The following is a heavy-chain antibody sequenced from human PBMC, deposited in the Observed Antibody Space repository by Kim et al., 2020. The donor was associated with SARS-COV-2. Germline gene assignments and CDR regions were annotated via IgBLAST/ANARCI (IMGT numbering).Heavy chain of an antibody. CDR3: AVVASKLRCLNFEY. D-gene: IGHD4-17*01. Sequence: GGSLRLSCAASGFTFSNYDMTWVRQAPGKGLEWVSHIDGIGPNTYYADSVKGRFTISRDNSKNTLYLQLNSLRVEDTAVYYCAVVASKLRCLNFEYWGQGTLDTVSP. CDR1: GFTFSNYD. J-gene: IGHJ4*02. CDR2: IDGIGPNT. V-gene: IGHV3-23*01.